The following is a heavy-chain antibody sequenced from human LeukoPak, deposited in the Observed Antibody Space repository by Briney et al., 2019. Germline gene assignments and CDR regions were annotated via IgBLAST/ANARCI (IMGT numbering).Heavy chain of an antibody. D-gene: IGHD3-16*02. Sequence: SETLSLTCTVSGGSISGDYWSWVRRPPGKGLEWVAYIYYTGSTNYNPSLKSRVTISVDTSKNQFSLRPNSVTAADTAVYYCARLQGRSTAVFDYWGQGTLVSVSS. CDR2: IYYTGST. CDR3: ARLQGRSTAVFDY. V-gene: IGHV4-59*01. J-gene: IGHJ4*02. CDR1: GGSISGDY.